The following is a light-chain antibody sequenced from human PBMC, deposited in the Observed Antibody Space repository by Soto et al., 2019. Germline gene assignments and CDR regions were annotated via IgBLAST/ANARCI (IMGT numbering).Light chain of an antibody. V-gene: IGKV1-5*03. CDR3: QPYNSLWT. CDR1: QSISSW. CDR2: KAS. J-gene: IGKJ1*01. Sequence: DIQMTQSPSTLSASVGDRVTITCRASQSISSWLAWYQQKPGKAPKLLIYKASSLESGVPSRFSSSGSGTEFTLTISSLQPDDFATYFCQPYNSLWTFGQGTKVEIK.